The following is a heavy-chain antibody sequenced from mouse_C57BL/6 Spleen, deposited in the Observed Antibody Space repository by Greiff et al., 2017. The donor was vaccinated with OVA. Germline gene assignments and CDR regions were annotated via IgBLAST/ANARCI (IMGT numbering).Heavy chain of an antibody. CDR2: IHPNSGST. CDR1: GYTFTSYW. J-gene: IGHJ3*01. V-gene: IGHV1-64*01. CDR3: ASYDYEAWFAY. D-gene: IGHD2-4*01. Sequence: QVQLQQPGAELVKPGASVKLSCKASGYTFTSYWMHWVKQRPGQGLEWIGMIHPNSGSTNYNEKFKSKATLTVDKSAGTAYMQLSSVTSEDSSVYYCASYDYEAWFAYWGEGTVVTVSA.